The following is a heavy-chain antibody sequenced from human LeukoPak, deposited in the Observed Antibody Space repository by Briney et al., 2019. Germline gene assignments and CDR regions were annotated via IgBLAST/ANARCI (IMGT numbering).Heavy chain of an antibody. CDR2: ISSSSSYI. V-gene: IGHV3-21*01. D-gene: IGHD3-10*01. CDR1: GLTFSSYS. Sequence: GGSLRLSCAASGLTFSSYSMNWVRQAPGKGLEWVSSISSSSSYIYYADSVKGRFTISRDNAKNSLYLQMNSLRAEDTAVYYCARAPYRVRGYFDYWGQGTLVTVSS. CDR3: ARAPYRVRGYFDY. J-gene: IGHJ4*02.